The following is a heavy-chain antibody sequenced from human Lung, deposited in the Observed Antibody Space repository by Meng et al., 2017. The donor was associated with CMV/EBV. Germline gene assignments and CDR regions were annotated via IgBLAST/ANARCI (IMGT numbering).Heavy chain of an antibody. CDR1: GFRFDDFG. J-gene: IGHJ6*01. CDR2: IDWNGGRT. CDR3: VRDRIAYGLDV. Sequence: GGSLRLXCDASGFRFDDFGMGWVRQAPGKGLEWISGIDWNGGRTVYADSVKGRFTISRDNAENSLYVQMNSLRDEDTAVYYCVRDRIAYGLDVWGQGNTVNGAS. D-gene: IGHD2-15*01. V-gene: IGHV3-20*04.